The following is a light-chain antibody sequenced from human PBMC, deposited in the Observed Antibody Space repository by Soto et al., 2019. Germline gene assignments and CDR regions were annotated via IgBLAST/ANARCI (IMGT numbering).Light chain of an antibody. V-gene: IGKV3-15*01. Sequence: EIVMTQSPATLSVSPGERATLSCRASQSVSSNLAWYQQKPGQAPRLLIYDTSIRATGIPARFSGSESGAEFTLTINSLQPEDFGIYYCQQYNDWWTFGQGTKVDIK. CDR1: QSVSSN. CDR2: DTS. J-gene: IGKJ1*01. CDR3: QQYNDWWT.